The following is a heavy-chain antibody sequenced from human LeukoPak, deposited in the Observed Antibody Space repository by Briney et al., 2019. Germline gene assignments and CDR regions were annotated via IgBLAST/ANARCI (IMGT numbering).Heavy chain of an antibody. J-gene: IGHJ4*02. CDR3: ARDYKYAFDN. Sequence: GGSLRLSCAASGFSFGDYSMNWVRQAPGKGLEWLSYIGISSGNTYYADSVKGRFTISGDKARDSLYLQMNSLRVEDTAVYYCARDYKYAFDNWGQGTLVTVSS. D-gene: IGHD5-24*01. CDR2: IGISSGNT. CDR1: GFSFGDYS. V-gene: IGHV3-48*01.